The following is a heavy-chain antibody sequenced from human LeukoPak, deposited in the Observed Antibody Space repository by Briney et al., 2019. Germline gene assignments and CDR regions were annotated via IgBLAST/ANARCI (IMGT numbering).Heavy chain of an antibody. Sequence: GESLKISCKGSGYSFTSYWISWVRQMTGKGLEWMGRIDPSDSYTNYGPSFQGHVTMSVDKSISTAYLQWSSLKASDTAMYYCARALCSSTSCYENYWGQGTLVTVSS. CDR1: GYSFTSYW. J-gene: IGHJ4*02. CDR3: ARALCSSTSCYENY. V-gene: IGHV5-10-1*01. D-gene: IGHD2-2*01. CDR2: IDPSDSYT.